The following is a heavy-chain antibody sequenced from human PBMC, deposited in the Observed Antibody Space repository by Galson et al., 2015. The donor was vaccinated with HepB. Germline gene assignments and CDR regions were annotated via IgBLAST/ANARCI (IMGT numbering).Heavy chain of an antibody. Sequence: SVKVSCKVSGYTLTELSMHWVRQAPGKGLEWMGGFDPEDGETIYAQKFQGRVTMTEDTSTDTAYMELSSLRSEDTAVYYCATAYGSGSYISGAFDIWGQGTMVTVSS. V-gene: IGHV1-24*01. CDR2: FDPEDGET. CDR3: ATAYGSGSYISGAFDI. D-gene: IGHD3-10*01. J-gene: IGHJ3*02. CDR1: GYTLTELS.